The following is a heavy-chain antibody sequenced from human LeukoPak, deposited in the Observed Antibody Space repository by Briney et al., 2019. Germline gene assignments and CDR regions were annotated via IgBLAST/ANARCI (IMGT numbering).Heavy chain of an antibody. V-gene: IGHV3-7*03. CDR1: GFTFSSYW. J-gene: IGHJ4*02. CDR3: ARGPLKDYGTLFFDY. CDR2: IKHDGSEK. Sequence: PGGSLRLSWAASGFTFSSYWMSWVRQASVKGLEWVANIKHDGSEKYYVDSVKGRFTISRDNAKNSLYLQMNSLRADDTAVYFCARGPLKDYGTLFFDYWGQGTLVTVSS. D-gene: IGHD4-17*01.